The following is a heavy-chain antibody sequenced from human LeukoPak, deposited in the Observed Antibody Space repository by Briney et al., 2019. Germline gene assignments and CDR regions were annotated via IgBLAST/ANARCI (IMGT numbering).Heavy chain of an antibody. Sequence: GGSLRLSCAASGFTFSSYWMHWVRQAPGKGLVWVSRINNDGCSTSYADSVKGRFTISRENAKNTLYLQMNSLRAEDTAVYFCTRGRATAGSYSDYWGQGALVTVSS. CDR3: TRGRATAGSYSDY. CDR2: INNDGCST. J-gene: IGHJ4*02. CDR1: GFTFSSYW. V-gene: IGHV3-74*01. D-gene: IGHD6-13*01.